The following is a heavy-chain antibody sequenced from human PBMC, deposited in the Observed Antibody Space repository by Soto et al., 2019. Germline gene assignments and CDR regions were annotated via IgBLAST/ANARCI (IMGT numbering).Heavy chain of an antibody. D-gene: IGHD2-15*01. CDR2: IVVGSGNT. V-gene: IGHV1-58*02. CDR1: GFTFTSSA. Sequence: GASGKVSCKASGFTFTSSAMQWVRQARGQRLEWRGWIVVGSGNTDYAQKFLERVTITRDMSTSTAYMELSSLRSEDTAVYYCAATAYCSGGTCSKKDYYYYMDVWGKGTTVTVSS. CDR3: AATAYCSGGTCSKKDYYYYMDV. J-gene: IGHJ6*03.